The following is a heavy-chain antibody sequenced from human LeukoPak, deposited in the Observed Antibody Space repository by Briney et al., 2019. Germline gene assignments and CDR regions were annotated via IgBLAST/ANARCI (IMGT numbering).Heavy chain of an antibody. D-gene: IGHD5-12*01. Sequence: GASVKVSCKASGYTFTSYGISRVRQAPGQGLEWMGWISAYNGNTNYAQKLQGRVTMTTDTSTSTAYMELRSLRSGDTAVYYCARALRHIVATIHDYWGQGTLVTVSS. CDR2: ISAYNGNT. V-gene: IGHV1-18*01. CDR1: GYTFTSYG. CDR3: ARALRHIVATIHDY. J-gene: IGHJ4*02.